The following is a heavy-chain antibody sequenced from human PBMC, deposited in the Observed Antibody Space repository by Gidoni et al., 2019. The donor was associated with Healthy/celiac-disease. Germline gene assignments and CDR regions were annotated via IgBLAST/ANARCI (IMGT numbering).Heavy chain of an antibody. V-gene: IGHV1-69*12. J-gene: IGHJ3*02. CDR1: GGPLSSYA. D-gene: IGHD5-12*01. Sequence: QVQLVPSGAEVQKPGSSVKVSCKASGGPLSSYAISWVRQAPGQGLEWMGGIIPIFGTANYAQKFQGRVTITADESTSTAYMELSSLRSEDTAVYYCARAPREMATIRTRAFDIWGQGTMVTVSS. CDR2: IIPIFGTA. CDR3: ARAPREMATIRTRAFDI.